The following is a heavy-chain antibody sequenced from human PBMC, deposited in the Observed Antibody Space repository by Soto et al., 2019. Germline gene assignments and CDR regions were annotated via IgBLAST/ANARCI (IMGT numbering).Heavy chain of an antibody. V-gene: IGHV3-73*01. CDR1: GFTFSGSA. CDR3: TSTGRSNWFDP. J-gene: IGHJ5*02. Sequence: VGSVRLSCAASGFTFSGSAMHWVRQASGKGLEWVGRIRSKANSYATAYAASVKGRFTISRDDSKNTAYLQMNSLKTEDTAVYYCTSTGRSNWFDPWGQGTLVTVS. CDR2: IRSKANSYAT.